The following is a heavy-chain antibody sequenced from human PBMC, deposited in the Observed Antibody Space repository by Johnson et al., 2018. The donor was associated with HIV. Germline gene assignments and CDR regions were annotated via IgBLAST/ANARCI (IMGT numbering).Heavy chain of an antibody. CDR3: AREPHSAGWGAFDI. J-gene: IGHJ3*02. CDR2: IKSKTDGGTT. Sequence: VQLVESGGGLVQPGGSLRRSCAASGFTFSSYGMHWVRQAPGKGLEWVGRIKSKTDGGTTDYAAPVKGRFTISRDDSESTLYVQMNSLRAEDTAVYYCAREPHSAGWGAFDIWGQGTMVTVSS. CDR1: GFTFSSYG. D-gene: IGHD6-25*01. V-gene: IGHV3-15*01.